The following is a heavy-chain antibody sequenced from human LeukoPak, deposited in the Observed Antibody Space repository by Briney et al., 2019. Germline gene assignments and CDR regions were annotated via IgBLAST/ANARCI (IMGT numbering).Heavy chain of an antibody. V-gene: IGHV4-61*02. CDR2: IYTSGST. Sequence: SQTLSLTCTVSGGSISSGSYYWSWIRQPAGKGLEWIGRIYTSGSTNYNPSLKSRVTISVDTSKNQFSLKLSSVTAADTAVYYCVRTAVRWSNYFDYWGQGTLVTVSS. CDR1: GGSISSGSYY. D-gene: IGHD2-8*01. J-gene: IGHJ4*02. CDR3: VRTAVRWSNYFDY.